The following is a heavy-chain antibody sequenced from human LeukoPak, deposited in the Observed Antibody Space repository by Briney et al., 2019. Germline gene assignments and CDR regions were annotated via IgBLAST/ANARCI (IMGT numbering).Heavy chain of an antibody. Sequence: GGSLRLSCAASGFTFSSYAMSWVRQAPGKGLEWASAISGSGGSTYYADSVKGRFTISRDNSKNTLYLQMNSLRAEDTAVYYCAKSEGLRYFDWSRGYYFDYWGQGTLVTVSS. CDR1: GFTFSSYA. J-gene: IGHJ4*02. CDR2: ISGSGGST. CDR3: AKSEGLRYFDWSRGYYFDY. V-gene: IGHV3-23*01. D-gene: IGHD3-9*01.